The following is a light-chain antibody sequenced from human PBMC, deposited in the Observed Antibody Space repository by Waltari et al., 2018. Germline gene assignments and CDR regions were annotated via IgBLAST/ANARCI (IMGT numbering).Light chain of an antibody. Sequence: EIVLTQSPGTLSLSPGERATLPCRASQSITSNYLAWYQQKPGQAPRLLIYGASSRATGIPDRFSGSGSGTDFTLTISRLESEDFAVYVCQQYGSSPPTFGQGTKVEIK. CDR2: GAS. V-gene: IGKV3-20*01. CDR1: QSITSNY. J-gene: IGKJ1*01. CDR3: QQYGSSPPT.